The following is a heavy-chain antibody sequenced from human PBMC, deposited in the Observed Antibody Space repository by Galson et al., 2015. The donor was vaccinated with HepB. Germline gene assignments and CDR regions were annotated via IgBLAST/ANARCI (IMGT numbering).Heavy chain of an antibody. CDR3: ARSPTPYYYDSSGYYFFDY. CDR1: GYTFTSYG. J-gene: IGHJ4*02. CDR2: INPSGGST. Sequence: QSGAEVKKPGASVKVSCKASGYTFTSYGISWVRQAPGQGLEWMGIINPSGGSTSYAQKFQGRVTMTRDTSTSTVYMELSSLRSEDTAVYYCARSPTPYYYDSSGYYFFDYWGQGTLVTVSS. D-gene: IGHD3-22*01. V-gene: IGHV1-46*03.